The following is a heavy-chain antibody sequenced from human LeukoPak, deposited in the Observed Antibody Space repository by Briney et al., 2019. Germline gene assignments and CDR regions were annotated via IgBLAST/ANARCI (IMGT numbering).Heavy chain of an antibody. V-gene: IGHV3-7*01. Sequence: PGGSLRLSCSASGFTISSYWMSWVRQAPGKGLEWVASIREDGGAKHYVVSVEGRFTTSRDNAKNSLYLQRNSLRAEDTAVYYCARALGSKRWIQPKRGWYFDLWGRGTLVTVSS. CDR2: IREDGGAK. CDR3: ARALGSKRWIQPKRGWYFDL. J-gene: IGHJ2*01. D-gene: IGHD5-18*01. CDR1: GFTISSYW.